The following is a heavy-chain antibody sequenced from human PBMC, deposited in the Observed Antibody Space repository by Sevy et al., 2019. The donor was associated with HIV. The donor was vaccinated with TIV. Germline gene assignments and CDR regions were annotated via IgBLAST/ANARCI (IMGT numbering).Heavy chain of an antibody. CDR2: FDVQDGET. V-gene: IGHV1-24*01. CDR3: AAEELRYRSGSSCYQVDWFAP. D-gene: IGHD2-15*01. CDR1: GYSLTKLS. Sequence: ASVKVSCKVSGYSLTKLSIHWVRQGPGKGLEWMGDFDVQDGETIYAKKFQGRLKMTVDTNTDTAYIELSRLTSEETAVYYCAAEELRYRSGSSCYQVDWFAPWGQGSLVTVSS. J-gene: IGHJ5*02.